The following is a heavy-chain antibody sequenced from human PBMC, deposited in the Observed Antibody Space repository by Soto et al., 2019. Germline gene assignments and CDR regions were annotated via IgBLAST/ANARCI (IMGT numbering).Heavy chain of an antibody. CDR2: IDWDDDK. V-gene: IGHV2-70*01. Sequence: SGPTLVNPTQTLTLTCTFSGFSLSTSGMCVSWIRQPPGKALEWLALIDWDDDKYYSTSLKTRLTISKDTSKNQVVLTMTNMDPVDTATYYCARTTYYYDSSGYYVPSDYFDYCRQGTLVTVSS. CDR3: ARTTYYYDSSGYYVPSDYFDY. J-gene: IGHJ4*02. D-gene: IGHD3-22*01. CDR1: GFSLSTSGMC.